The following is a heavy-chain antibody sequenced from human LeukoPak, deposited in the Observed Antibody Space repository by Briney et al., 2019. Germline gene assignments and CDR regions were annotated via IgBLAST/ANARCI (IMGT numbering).Heavy chain of an antibody. Sequence: GASVKVSCTTSGHTFTAYYIHWVRQAPGQGLEWMGRIIPIRNTLNYAQKFQGRLTITAETSTSTAYMDLSSLRSEDTAVYYCATDRAEQQGVQLYYYFGMDVWGQGTTVTVSS. CDR2: IIPIRNTL. CDR3: ATDRAEQQGVQLYYYFGMDV. CDR1: GHTFTAYY. V-gene: IGHV1-69*08. J-gene: IGHJ6*02. D-gene: IGHD6-13*01.